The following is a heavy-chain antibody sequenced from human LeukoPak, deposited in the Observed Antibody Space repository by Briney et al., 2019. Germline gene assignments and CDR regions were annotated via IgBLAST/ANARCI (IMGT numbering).Heavy chain of an antibody. CDR3: AKGGGGSCYSNADY. CDR1: GFTFSSYA. V-gene: IGHV3-23*01. Sequence: GGSLRLSCAASGFTFSSYAMSWVRQAPGKGLEWVSVIGGSSGSTYYADSVKGRFTISRDNSKNTLYLQMNSLRAEDTAVYYCAKGGGGSCYSNADYWGQGTLVTVSS. D-gene: IGHD2-15*01. CDR2: IGGSSGST. J-gene: IGHJ4*02.